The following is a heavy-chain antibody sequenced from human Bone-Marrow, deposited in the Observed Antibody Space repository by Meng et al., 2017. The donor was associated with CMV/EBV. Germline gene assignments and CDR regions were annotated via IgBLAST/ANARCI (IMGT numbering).Heavy chain of an antibody. J-gene: IGHJ6*02. D-gene: IGHD4-11*01. CDR2: IYYSGST. CDR3: ARTASYSNYHHYYDGMDV. CDR1: GGSISSSSYY. V-gene: IGHV4-39*01. Sequence: GSLRLSCTVSGGSISSSSYYWGWIRQPPGKGLEWIGSIYYSGSTYYNPSLKSRVTISVDTSKNQFSLKLSSVTAADTAVYYCARTASYSNYHHYYDGMDVWGQGTTVTVSS.